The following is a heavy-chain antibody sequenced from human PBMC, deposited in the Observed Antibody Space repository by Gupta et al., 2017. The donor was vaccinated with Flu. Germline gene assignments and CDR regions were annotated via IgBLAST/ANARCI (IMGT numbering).Heavy chain of an antibody. V-gene: IGHV3-33*01. J-gene: IGHJ5*02. D-gene: IGHD1-26*01. Sequence: QDQLVASGRGVVQPGKSLRLSCAASGFAFTRHAMHWVRQAPGKGLEWVADIWDDGSTKYYADSVKGRFTISKDNSKNTLYLEMNTMRAEDTAVYYCARDFGSRNWIDTWGQGILVTVSS. CDR1: GFAFTRHA. CDR3: ARDFGSRNWIDT. CDR2: IWDDGSTK.